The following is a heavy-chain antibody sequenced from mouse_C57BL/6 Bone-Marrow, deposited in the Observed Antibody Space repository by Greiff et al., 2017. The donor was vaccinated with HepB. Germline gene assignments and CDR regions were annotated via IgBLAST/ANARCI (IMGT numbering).Heavy chain of an antibody. V-gene: IGHV5-6*01. CDR1: GFTFSSYG. CDR2: ISSGGSYT. D-gene: IGHD3-1*01. J-gene: IGHJ4*01. CDR3: ARLRGHHAMDY. Sequence: EVNVVESGGDLVKPGGSLKLSCAASGFTFSSYGMSWVRQTPDKRLEWVATISSGGSYTYYPDSVKGRFTISRDNAKNTLYLQMSSLKSEDTAMYYCARLRGHHAMDYWGQGTSVTVSS.